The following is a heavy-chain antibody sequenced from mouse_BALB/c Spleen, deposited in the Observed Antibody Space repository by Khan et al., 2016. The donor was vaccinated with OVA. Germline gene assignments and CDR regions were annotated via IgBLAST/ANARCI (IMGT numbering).Heavy chain of an antibody. D-gene: IGHD2-14*01. CDR3: AGAYYRYDGDYAMDY. CDR2: IWGGGGT. Sequence: VQLVESGPGLVAPSQSLSITCTVSGFSLSRYNIHWVRQPPGKGLEWLGMIWGGGGTDYNSTLKSRLSISKDNSKSQVFLKMNSLQTDDSAMYDCAGAYYRYDGDYAMDYWGQGTSVTVSS. V-gene: IGHV2-6-4*01. J-gene: IGHJ4*01. CDR1: GFSLSRYN.